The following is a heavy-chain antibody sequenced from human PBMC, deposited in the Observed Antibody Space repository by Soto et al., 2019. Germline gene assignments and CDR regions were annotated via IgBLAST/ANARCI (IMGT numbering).Heavy chain of an antibody. CDR2: ITSDASGQ. CDR3: AKDRGRAERGRRSHYFYGMDV. CDR1: GVTLSNTG. Sequence: CLRLSWVGYGVTLSNTGMHWVCQAPVQGLEWVSVITSDASGQDDGDSLTFQFTISRYDAKTTLSLDMHSRRSEATAVYYCAKDRGRAERGRRSHYFYGMDVWGQGTTVTVSS. V-gene: IGHV3-30*18. D-gene: IGHD1-26*01. J-gene: IGHJ6*02.